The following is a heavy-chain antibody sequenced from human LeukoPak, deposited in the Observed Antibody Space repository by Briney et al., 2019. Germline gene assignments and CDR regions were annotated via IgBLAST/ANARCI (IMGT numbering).Heavy chain of an antibody. V-gene: IGHV4-59*08. J-gene: IGHJ6*02. Sequence: SETLSLTCTVSGGSISSYYWSWLRQPPGKGLVWIGYIYYSGSTNYNPSLKSRVTISVDTSKNQFSLKLSSVTAADTAVYYCARHAKRLLWFGELFYGMDVWGQGTTVTVSS. CDR1: GGSISSYY. CDR3: ARHAKRLLWFGELFYGMDV. D-gene: IGHD3-10*01. CDR2: IYYSGST.